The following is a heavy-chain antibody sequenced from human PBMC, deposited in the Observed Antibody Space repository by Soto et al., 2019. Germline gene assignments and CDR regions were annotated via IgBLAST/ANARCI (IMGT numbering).Heavy chain of an antibody. CDR1: GASISSNY. V-gene: IGHV4-59*01. D-gene: IGHD3-22*01. CDR3: ARGFDYYDSSGYPRI. Sequence: SETLSLTCFVSGASISSNYWSWIRQPPGKGLEWIGYIYYSGSTNYNPSLKSRVTISVDTSKNQFSLKLSSVTAADTAVYYCARGFDYYDSSGYPRIWGQGTLVTVS. CDR2: IYYSGST. J-gene: IGHJ4*02.